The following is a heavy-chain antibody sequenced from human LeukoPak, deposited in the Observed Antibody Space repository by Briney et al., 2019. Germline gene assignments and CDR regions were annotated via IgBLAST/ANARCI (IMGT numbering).Heavy chain of an antibody. V-gene: IGHV4-59*01. CDR3: ARDNWNYGSSMDV. J-gene: IGHJ6*02. CDR2: IYYSGST. D-gene: IGHD1-7*01. Sequence: SETLSLTCTVSGGSLSSYYWSWIRQPPGKGLEWVGYIYYSGSTNYNPSLKSRLTISVDTSKKQFSLKLSSVTAADTAVYYCARDNWNYGSSMDVWGQGTTVTVSS. CDR1: GGSLSSYY.